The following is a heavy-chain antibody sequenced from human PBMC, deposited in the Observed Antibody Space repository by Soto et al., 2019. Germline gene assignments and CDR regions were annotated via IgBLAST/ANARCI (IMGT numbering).Heavy chain of an antibody. V-gene: IGHV3-21*01. CDR1: GFTFSSYS. CDR3: ARDKYFYDGSGPMESDYYYYGMDV. CDR2: ISSSSSYI. J-gene: IGHJ6*02. D-gene: IGHD3-22*01. Sequence: PVGSLRLSCAASGFTFSSYSMNWVRQAPGKGLEWVSSISSSSSYIYYADSVKGRFTISRDNAKNSLYLQMNSLRAEDTAVYYCARDKYFYDGSGPMESDYYYYGMDVWGQGTTVTVS.